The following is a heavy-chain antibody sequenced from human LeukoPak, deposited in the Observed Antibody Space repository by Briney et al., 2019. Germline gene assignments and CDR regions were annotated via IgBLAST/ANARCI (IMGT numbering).Heavy chain of an antibody. CDR1: GFTFSNYW. Sequence: GGSLRLSCAASGFTFSNYWMSWVRQAPGKGLEWVANIKEDGSDKNYVDSVRGRFTISRDNAKNSLYLQMNSLRVEDTAVYYCARDLATVTPRNWFDPWGQGTLVTVSS. CDR3: ARDLATVTPRNWFDP. V-gene: IGHV3-7*01. CDR2: IKEDGSDK. D-gene: IGHD4-17*01. J-gene: IGHJ5*02.